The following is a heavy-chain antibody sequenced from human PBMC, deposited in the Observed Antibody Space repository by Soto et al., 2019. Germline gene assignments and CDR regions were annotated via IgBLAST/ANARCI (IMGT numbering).Heavy chain of an antibody. CDR3: ARVWGIENAFDF. Sequence: GGSLRLSCAVSGFTVSSNYMSWVRQAPGKGLEWVSIIYSGGSTYYADSVKGRLTISRDNSKNTLYLQMNSLRAEDTAVYYCARVWGIENAFDFWGQGTMVTVSS. CDR1: GFTVSSNY. D-gene: IGHD7-27*01. J-gene: IGHJ3*01. CDR2: IYSGGST. V-gene: IGHV3-53*01.